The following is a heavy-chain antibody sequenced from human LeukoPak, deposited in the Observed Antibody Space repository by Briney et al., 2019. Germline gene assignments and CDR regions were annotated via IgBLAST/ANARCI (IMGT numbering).Heavy chain of an antibody. CDR1: GGSISSGGYY. Sequence: SQTLSLTCTVSGGSISSGGYYWSWIRQHPGKGLEWIGYIYYSGSTYYSPSLKSRVTISVDSSKNQFSLKLSSVTAADTAVYYRARVSSSWYEISPSQYYFDYWGQGTLVTVSS. CDR2: IYYSGST. J-gene: IGHJ4*02. V-gene: IGHV4-31*03. D-gene: IGHD6-13*01. CDR3: ARVSSSWYEISPSQYYFDY.